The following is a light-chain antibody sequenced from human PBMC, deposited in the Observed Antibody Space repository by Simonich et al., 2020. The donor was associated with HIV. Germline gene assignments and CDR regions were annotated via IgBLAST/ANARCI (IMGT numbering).Light chain of an antibody. CDR3: QQRSNWPLT. J-gene: IGKJ4*01. CDR2: DAS. Sequence: EIVLTQSPATLSLSPGERATLSCRPSQSVSSYLAWYQQKPSQAPRLLIYDASNRATGIPARFSGSGSGTDFTLTISSLEPEDFAVYYCQQRSNWPLTFGGGTKVEIK. CDR1: QSVSSY. V-gene: IGKV3-11*01.